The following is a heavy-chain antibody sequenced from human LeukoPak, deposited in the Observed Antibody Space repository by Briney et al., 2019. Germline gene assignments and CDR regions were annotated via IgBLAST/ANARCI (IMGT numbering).Heavy chain of an antibody. CDR2: ISSSGSTI. D-gene: IGHD3-10*01. Sequence: GGSLRLSCAASGFTFSDYYMSWIRQAPGKGLEWVSYISSSGSTIYYADSVKGRFTISRDNAKNSLYLQMNSLRAEDTAVYYCARTSPYYYGSGSYGGFDYWGQGTLVTVSS. V-gene: IGHV3-11*01. CDR1: GFTFSDYY. CDR3: ARTSPYYYGSGSYGGFDY. J-gene: IGHJ4*02.